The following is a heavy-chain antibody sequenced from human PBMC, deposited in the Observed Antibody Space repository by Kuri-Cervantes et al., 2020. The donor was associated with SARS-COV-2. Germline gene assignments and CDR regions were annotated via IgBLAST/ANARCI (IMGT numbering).Heavy chain of an antibody. J-gene: IGHJ5*02. D-gene: IGHD6-6*01. Sequence: SETLSLTCTVSGGPISSGDYYWSWIRQPPGKGLEWIGYIYYSGSTYYNPSIKSRVTISVDTSTNQFSMKLSSVPTAETAVYYCARVAVYSSSSGAGPNWFDPWGQGTLVTVSS. V-gene: IGHV4-30-4*01. CDR2: IYYSGST. CDR3: ARVAVYSSSSGAGPNWFDP. CDR1: GGPISSGDYY.